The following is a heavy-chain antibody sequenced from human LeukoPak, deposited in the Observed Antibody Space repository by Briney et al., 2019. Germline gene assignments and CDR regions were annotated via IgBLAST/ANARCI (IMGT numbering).Heavy chain of an antibody. Sequence: GGSLRLSCAASGFTFSTYTMNRVRQAPGKGLEWVSSISSSGTYIFYADSVKGRFTISRDNAKNSLYLQMSSLRAEDTAMYYCARDNVAWNDVHWFDPWGQGTLVTVSS. CDR1: GFTFSTYT. CDR2: ISSSGTYI. D-gene: IGHD1-1*01. J-gene: IGHJ5*02. CDR3: ARDNVAWNDVHWFDP. V-gene: IGHV3-21*01.